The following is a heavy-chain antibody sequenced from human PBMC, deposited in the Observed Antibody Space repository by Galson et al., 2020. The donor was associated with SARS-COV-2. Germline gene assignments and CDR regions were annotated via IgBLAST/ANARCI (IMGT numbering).Heavy chain of an antibody. D-gene: IGHD4-17*01. J-gene: IGHJ4*02. CDR2: ILSDGRTK. V-gene: IGHV3-30*03. Sequence: GESLKISCAASGFTFKNYAMNWVRQTPRRGLEWVAAILSDGRTKYYRDSVKGRFTISRDDFKNTVYLQMSSLRTEDTALYYCVRQSLMTSVTTGLRSTLDYWGQGTLVSVSS. CDR1: GFTFKNYA. CDR3: VRQSLMTSVTTGLRSTLDY.